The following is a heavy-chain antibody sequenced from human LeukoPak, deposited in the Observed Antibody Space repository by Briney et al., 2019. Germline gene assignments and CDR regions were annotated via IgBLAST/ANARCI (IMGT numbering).Heavy chain of an antibody. Sequence: SETLSLTCTVSGGSISSYYWSWIRQPPGKGLEWIGYIYYSGSTNYNPSLKSRVTISIDTSKNQFSPKLSSVTAADTAVYYCARVRDYYDSSGYNNWFDPWGQGTLVTVSS. J-gene: IGHJ5*02. CDR3: ARVRDYYDSSGYNNWFDP. V-gene: IGHV4-59*01. D-gene: IGHD3-22*01. CDR2: IYYSGST. CDR1: GGSISSYY.